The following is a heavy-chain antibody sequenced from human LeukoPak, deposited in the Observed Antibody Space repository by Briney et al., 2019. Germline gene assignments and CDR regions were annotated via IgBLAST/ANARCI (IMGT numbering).Heavy chain of an antibody. CDR2: ISGSGGST. V-gene: IGHV3-23*01. D-gene: IGHD6-13*01. Sequence: GGSQRLCCAASGLTFSSYAMSWVRQAPGKGLEWVSAISGSGGSTYYAGSVKGRFTISRDNSKNTLYLQRNILRAEDTAVYYCAKGGRSSSWYWVYWGQGTLVTVSS. CDR3: AKGGRSSSWYWVY. J-gene: IGHJ4*02. CDR1: GLTFSSYA.